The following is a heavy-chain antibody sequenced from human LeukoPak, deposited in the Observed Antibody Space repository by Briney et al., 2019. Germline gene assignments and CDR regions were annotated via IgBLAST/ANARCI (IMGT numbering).Heavy chain of an antibody. CDR2: ISGSGGST. D-gene: IGHD3-10*01. J-gene: IGHJ5*02. Sequence: GGSLRLSCAASGFTFSSYGMSWVRQAPGKGLEWVSAISGSGGSTYYADSVKGRFTISRDNSKNTLYLQMNSLRAEDTAVYYCASDGSGSIWFDPWGQGTLVTVSS. CDR1: GFTFSSYG. V-gene: IGHV3-23*01. CDR3: ASDGSGSIWFDP.